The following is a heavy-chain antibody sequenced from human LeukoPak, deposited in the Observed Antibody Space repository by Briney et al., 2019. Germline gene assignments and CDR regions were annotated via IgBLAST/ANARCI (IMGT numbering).Heavy chain of an antibody. V-gene: IGHV4-39*01. CDR2: IYYSGST. Sequence: SETLSLTCTVSGGSISSSSYYWGWLRQPPGKGLEWIGSIYYSGSTYYNPSLKSRVTISVDTSKNQFSLKLSSVTAADTAVYYCASGGGLYGSGNSFDYWGQGTLVTVSS. CDR3: ASGGGLYGSGNSFDY. CDR1: GGSISSSSYY. J-gene: IGHJ4*02. D-gene: IGHD3-10*01.